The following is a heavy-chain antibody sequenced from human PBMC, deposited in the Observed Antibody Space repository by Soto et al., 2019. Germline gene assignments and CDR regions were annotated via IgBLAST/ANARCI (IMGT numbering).Heavy chain of an antibody. Sequence: GESLKISRKGSGYSFTSYWISWVRQMPGKGLEWMGRIDPSDSYTNYSPSFQGHVTISADKSISTAYLQWSSLKASDTAMYYCATSSRTVAGYSYGMDVWGQGTTVTVSS. CDR3: ATSSRTVAGYSYGMDV. D-gene: IGHD6-19*01. V-gene: IGHV5-10-1*01. CDR1: GYSFTSYW. J-gene: IGHJ6*02. CDR2: IDPSDSYT.